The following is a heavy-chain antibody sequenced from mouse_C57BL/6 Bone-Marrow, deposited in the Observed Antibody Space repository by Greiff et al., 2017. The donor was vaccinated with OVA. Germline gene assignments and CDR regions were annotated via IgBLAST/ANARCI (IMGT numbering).Heavy chain of an antibody. D-gene: IGHD1-1*01. Sequence: DVMLVESGGGLVQPGGSLKLSCAASGFTFSDYYMYWVRQTPEKRLEWVAYISNGGGSTYYPDTVKGRFTISRDNAKNTLYLQMSRLKSEDTAMYYCARHGSYYYGSSLAYWGQGTLVTVSA. CDR3: ARHGSYYYGSSLAY. CDR1: GFTFSDYY. V-gene: IGHV5-12*01. J-gene: IGHJ3*01. CDR2: ISNGGGST.